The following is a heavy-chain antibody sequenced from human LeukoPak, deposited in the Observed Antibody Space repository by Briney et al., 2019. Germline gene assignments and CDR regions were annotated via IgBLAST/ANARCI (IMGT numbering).Heavy chain of an antibody. Sequence: GGSLRLSCAASGFTFSSYAMHWVRQAPGKGLEWVAVISYDGSNKYYADSVRGRFTISRDNSKNTLYLQMNSLRAEDTAVYYCARDYRYTAISPYYSDYWGQGTLVTVSS. CDR2: ISYDGSNK. CDR3: ARDYRYTAISPYYSDY. J-gene: IGHJ4*02. D-gene: IGHD5-18*01. CDR1: GFTFSSYA. V-gene: IGHV3-30-3*01.